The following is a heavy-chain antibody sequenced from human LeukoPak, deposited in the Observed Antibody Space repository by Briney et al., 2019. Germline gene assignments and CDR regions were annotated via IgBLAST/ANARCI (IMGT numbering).Heavy chain of an antibody. CDR1: GGSISSYY. V-gene: IGHV4-4*07. Sequence: SETLSLTCTVAGGSISSYYGSWIRQPAGKGLEWVGRSYTSGSTNYNPSLKSRVTMSVDTSKNQFSLKLSSVTAADTAVYYCARDRTTVNDAFDIWGQGTMVTVSS. CDR3: ARDRTTVNDAFDI. D-gene: IGHD4-11*01. J-gene: IGHJ3*02. CDR2: SYTSGST.